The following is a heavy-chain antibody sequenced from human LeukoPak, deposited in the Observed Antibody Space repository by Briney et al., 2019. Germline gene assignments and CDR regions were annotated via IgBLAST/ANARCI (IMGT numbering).Heavy chain of an antibody. CDR2: IKAKTEGGTT. J-gene: IGHJ4*02. Sequence: PSETLSLTCTVSGGSISSYYWSWIRQPPGKGLEWVGRIKAKTEGGTTDYAAPVKGRFTISRDDSKDTLYLQMNSLKSEDTAVYYCTTLYDFWSGYPPVYYFDFWGQGTLVTVSS. V-gene: IGHV3-15*01. CDR3: TTLYDFWSGYPPVYYFDF. D-gene: IGHD3-3*01. CDR1: GGSISSYY.